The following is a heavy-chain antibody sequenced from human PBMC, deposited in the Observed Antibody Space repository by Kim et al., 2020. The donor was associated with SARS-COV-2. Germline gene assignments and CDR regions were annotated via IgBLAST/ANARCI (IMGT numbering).Heavy chain of an antibody. J-gene: IGHJ4*02. CDR3: ATERGSYGSGSDGLFDY. CDR2: INPNSGGT. CDR1: GYTFTGYY. D-gene: IGHD3-10*01. Sequence: ASVKVSCKASGYTFTGYYMHWVRQAPGQGLEWMGWINPNSGGTNHAQKFQGRVTMTRDTSISTAYMELSRLRSDDTAVYYCATERGSYGSGSDGLFDYWGQGTLGSVSS. V-gene: IGHV1-2*02.